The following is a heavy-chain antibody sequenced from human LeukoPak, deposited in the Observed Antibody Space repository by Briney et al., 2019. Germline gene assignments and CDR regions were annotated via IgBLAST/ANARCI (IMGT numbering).Heavy chain of an antibody. V-gene: IGHV3-30*02. D-gene: IGHD3-22*01. J-gene: IGHJ4*02. CDR1: RFTFSSYG. Sequence: GGSLRLSCAASRFTFSSYGMHWVRQAPGKGLEWVAYIQYDGSNQQYADSVKGRFSISRDSSKNILYLQMNSLRAEDTAVYYCARDTYYYDSSGYYYPGGCDYWGQGTLVTVSS. CDR3: ARDTYYYDSSGYYYPGGCDY. CDR2: IQYDGSNQ.